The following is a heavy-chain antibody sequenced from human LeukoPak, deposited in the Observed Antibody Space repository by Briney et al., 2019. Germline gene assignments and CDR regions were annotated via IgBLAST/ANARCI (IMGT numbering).Heavy chain of an antibody. CDR1: GFTFSSYA. V-gene: IGHV3-30-3*01. D-gene: IGHD2-21*02. CDR3: ARVRHGDHLDY. CDR2: ISYDGSNK. Sequence: GGSLRLPCAASGFTFSSYAMHWVRQAPGKGLEWVAVISYDGSNKYYADSVKGRFTISRDNSKNTLYLQMNSLRAEDTAVYYCARVRHGDHLDYWGQGTLVTVSS. J-gene: IGHJ4*02.